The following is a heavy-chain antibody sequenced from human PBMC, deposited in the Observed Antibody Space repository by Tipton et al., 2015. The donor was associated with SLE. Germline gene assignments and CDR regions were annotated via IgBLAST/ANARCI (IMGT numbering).Heavy chain of an antibody. CDR2: IYYSGST. CDR3: ARDTHSSGYPHAFDI. CDR1: GGSISSYY. Sequence: LRLSCTVFGGSISSYYWSWIRQPAGKGLEWIGSIYYSGSTNYNPSLKSRVTISVDTSKNQFSLKLSSVTAADTAVYYCARDTHSSGYPHAFDIWGQGTMVTVSS. V-gene: IGHV4-4*07. D-gene: IGHD3-22*01. J-gene: IGHJ3*02.